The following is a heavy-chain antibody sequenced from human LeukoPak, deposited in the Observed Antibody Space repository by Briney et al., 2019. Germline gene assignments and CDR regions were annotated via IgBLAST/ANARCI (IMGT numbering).Heavy chain of an antibody. D-gene: IGHD1-1*01. V-gene: IGHV3-23*01. J-gene: IGHJ6*02. CDR3: AKDASWNDEPDGMDV. CDR1: GFTFSSYA. CDR2: ISGSGGST. Sequence: PGGSLRLSCAASGFTFSSYAMSWVRQAPGKGLERVSAISGSGGSTYYADSVKGRFTISRDNSKNTLYLQMNSLRAEDTAVYYCAKDASWNDEPDGMDVWGQGTTVTVSS.